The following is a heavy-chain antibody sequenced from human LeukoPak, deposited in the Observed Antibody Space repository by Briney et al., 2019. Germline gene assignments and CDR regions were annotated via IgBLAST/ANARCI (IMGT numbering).Heavy chain of an antibody. CDR3: ARDWRSYDHLDY. J-gene: IGHJ4*02. CDR2: ISYDGSNK. V-gene: IGHV3-30*04. CDR1: GFTFSSYA. D-gene: IGHD1-26*01. Sequence: GRSLRLSCAASGFTFSSYAMHWVRQAPGKGLEWVAVISYDGSNKYYADSVKGRFTISRDNSKNTLYLQMNSLRAEDTAVYYCARDWRSYDHLDYWGQGTLVTVSS.